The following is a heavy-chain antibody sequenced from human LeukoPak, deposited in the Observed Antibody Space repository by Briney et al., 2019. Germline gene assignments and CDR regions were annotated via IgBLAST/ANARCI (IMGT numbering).Heavy chain of an antibody. CDR3: ARPGVAATSFDY. Sequence: SVKVSCKASGYTFTSYGISWVRQAPGQGLEWMGGIIPIFGTANYAQKFQGRVTITADESTSTAYMELSSLRSEDTAVYYCARPGVAATSFDYWGQGTLVTVSS. V-gene: IGHV1-69*13. J-gene: IGHJ4*02. CDR2: IIPIFGTA. D-gene: IGHD2-15*01. CDR1: GYTFTSYG.